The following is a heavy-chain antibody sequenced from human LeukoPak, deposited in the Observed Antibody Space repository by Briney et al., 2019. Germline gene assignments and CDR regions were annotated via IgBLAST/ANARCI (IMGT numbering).Heavy chain of an antibody. D-gene: IGHD6-19*01. Sequence: PGGSLRLSSAASGFTFSSYEMNWVRQAPGEGLEWVSYISSSGSTIYYADSVKGRFTISRDNAKNSLYLQMNSLRAEDTAVYYCARVRAVAGGNYFDYWGQGTLVTVSS. V-gene: IGHV3-48*03. J-gene: IGHJ4*02. CDR2: ISSSGSTI. CDR1: GFTFSSYE. CDR3: ARVRAVAGGNYFDY.